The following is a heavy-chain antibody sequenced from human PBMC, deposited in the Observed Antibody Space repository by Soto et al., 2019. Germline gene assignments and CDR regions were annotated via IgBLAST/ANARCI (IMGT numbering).Heavy chain of an antibody. J-gene: IGHJ5*02. Sequence: LGVSLQICSKGAGYRFTSYCSGWVRKMPGKGLEWMGIIYPGDSDTRYSPSFQGQVTISADKSISTAYLQWSSLKASDTAMYYCARHGLYSGSYVWFDPWGQGTLVTSPQ. CDR2: IYPGDSDT. CDR3: ARHGLYSGSYVWFDP. V-gene: IGHV5-51*01. CDR1: GYRFTSYC. D-gene: IGHD1-26*01.